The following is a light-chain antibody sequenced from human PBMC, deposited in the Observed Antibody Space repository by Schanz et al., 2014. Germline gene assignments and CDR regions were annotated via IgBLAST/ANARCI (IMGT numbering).Light chain of an antibody. CDR3: QQFGASPFT. CDR2: GAS. J-gene: IGKJ4*01. CDR1: QSGSSSY. Sequence: EIVLTQSPDTLSLSPGERATLSCRASQSGSSSYLAWYQQKPGQAPRLLIYGASSRATGIPDRFSGSGSGTDLTLTISRLEPEDFAVYFCQQFGASPFTFGAGSKVEIK. V-gene: IGKV3-20*01.